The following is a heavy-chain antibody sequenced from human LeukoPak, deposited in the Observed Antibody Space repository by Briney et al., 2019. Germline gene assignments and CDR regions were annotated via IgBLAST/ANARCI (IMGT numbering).Heavy chain of an antibody. D-gene: IGHD6-13*01. CDR2: MRYDGGHK. V-gene: IGHV3-30*02. Sequence: PGGSLRLSCAASGFTFSSYGMHWVRQAPGKGLEWVAFMRYDGGHKDHADSVKGRFTISRDNSKNTLYLQMNSLSAEDTAVYYCARDKGTAAAYDHWGQGTLVTVSS. J-gene: IGHJ4*02. CDR1: GFTFSSYG. CDR3: ARDKGTAAAYDH.